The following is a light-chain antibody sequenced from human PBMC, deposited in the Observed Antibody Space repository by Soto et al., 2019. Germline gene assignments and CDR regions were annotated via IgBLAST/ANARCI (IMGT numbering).Light chain of an antibody. Sequence: QSALTQPRSVSGSLGQSVTISCTGTSSDVGGYNYVSWYQQHPGKAPKLIIYDVSEQPSGVPDRFSGSKSGNTASLTISGLQAEDEADYCCCSYAGSYSYVVFGGGTKVTVL. CDR2: DVS. CDR3: CSYAGSYSYVV. J-gene: IGLJ2*01. V-gene: IGLV2-11*01. CDR1: SSDVGGYNY.